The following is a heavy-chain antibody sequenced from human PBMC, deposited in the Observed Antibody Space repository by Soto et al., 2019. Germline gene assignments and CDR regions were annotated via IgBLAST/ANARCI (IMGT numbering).Heavy chain of an antibody. D-gene: IGHD3-10*01. CDR1: GFTFSSYW. V-gene: IGHV3-74*01. Sequence: GSLRLSCAASGFTFSSYWMHWVRQAPGKGLVWVSRINSDGSSTSYADSVKGRFTISRDNAKNTLYLQMNSLRAEDTAVYYCARDGSLGYGMDVWGQGTTVTVSS. CDR2: INSDGSST. J-gene: IGHJ6*02. CDR3: ARDGSLGYGMDV.